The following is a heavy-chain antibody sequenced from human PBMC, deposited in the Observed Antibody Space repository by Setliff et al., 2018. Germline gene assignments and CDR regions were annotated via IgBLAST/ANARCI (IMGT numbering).Heavy chain of an antibody. Sequence: PGGSLRLSCTASGFTFSDYSMNWVRQAPGKGLEWVSSISRSSGAIYYADSVKGRFTVSRDNAKNSLSLQMNSLRPEDTALYYCARGWGGMDVWGQGTLVTVSS. V-gene: IGHV3-48*01. CDR2: ISRSSGAI. CDR3: ARGWGGMDV. CDR1: GFTFSDYS. J-gene: IGHJ4*02. D-gene: IGHD3-16*01.